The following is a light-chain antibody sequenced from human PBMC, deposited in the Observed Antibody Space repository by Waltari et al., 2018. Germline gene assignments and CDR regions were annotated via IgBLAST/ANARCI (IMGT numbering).Light chain of an antibody. J-gene: IGLJ3*02. CDR1: SSNIGSNY. Sequence: QSVLTQPPSASGTPGQRVTISCSGSSSNIGSNYVYWYQQFPGPAPKLLIYRNNRRPSWVPDRFAGPKSCTSASLASSGLRSEDEADYYCAAWDDSLSAHWVFGGGTKLTVL. CDR2: RNN. V-gene: IGLV1-47*01. CDR3: AAWDDSLSAHWV.